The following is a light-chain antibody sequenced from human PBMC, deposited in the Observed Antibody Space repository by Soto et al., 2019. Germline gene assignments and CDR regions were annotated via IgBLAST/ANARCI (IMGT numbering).Light chain of an antibody. CDR3: QQRYNWPRIT. V-gene: IGKV3D-15*01. Sequence: EIVLTPSPATLSVSPGGRATLSSRASQSVSSNLAWYQQKPGQAPRLLIYGASTRATGIPARFSGSGSGTDFTLTISSLEPEDFAVYYCQQRYNWPRITFGQGTRLEI. CDR1: QSVSSN. CDR2: GAS. J-gene: IGKJ5*01.